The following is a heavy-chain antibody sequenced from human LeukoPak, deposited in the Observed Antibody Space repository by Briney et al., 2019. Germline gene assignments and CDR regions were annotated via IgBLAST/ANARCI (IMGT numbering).Heavy chain of an antibody. CDR3: ARIHRYCSGGACYVLDN. D-gene: IGHD2-15*01. CDR2: INPNSGGT. J-gene: IGHJ4*02. Sequence: ASVKVSCKASGYTFTGYYMHWVRQAPGQGLEWMGRINPNSGGTNYAQKFQGRVTMTRDTSISTAYMELSRLRSDDTAVYYCARIHRYCSGGACYVLDNWGQGTLVAVSS. V-gene: IGHV1-2*06. CDR1: GYTFTGYY.